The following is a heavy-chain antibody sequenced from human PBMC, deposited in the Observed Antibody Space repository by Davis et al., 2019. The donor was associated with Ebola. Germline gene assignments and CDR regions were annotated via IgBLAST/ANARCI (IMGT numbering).Heavy chain of an antibody. CDR3: ARQLTIFGVVYDY. J-gene: IGHJ4*02. D-gene: IGHD3-3*01. CDR2: IYYSGST. V-gene: IGHV4-59*08. CDR1: GGSISSYY. Sequence: MPSETLSLTCTVSGGSISSYYWSWIRQPPGKGLEWIGYIYYSGSTNYSPSLKSRVTISVDTSKNQFSLKLSSVTAADTAVYYCARQLTIFGVVYDYWGQGTLVTVSS.